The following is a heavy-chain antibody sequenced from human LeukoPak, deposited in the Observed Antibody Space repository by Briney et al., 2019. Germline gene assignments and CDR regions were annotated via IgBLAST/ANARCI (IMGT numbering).Heavy chain of an antibody. D-gene: IGHD3-16*01. CDR3: ARDRWGSLPDY. CDR1: GGSISSYY. J-gene: IGHJ4*02. V-gene: IGHV4-59*12. CDR2: IYYSGST. Sequence: SETLSLTCTVSGGSISSYYWSWIRQPPGKGLEWIGYIYYSGSTNYNPSLKSRVTISVDTSKNQFSLKLSSVTAADTAVYYCARDRWGSLPDYWGQGTLVTVSS.